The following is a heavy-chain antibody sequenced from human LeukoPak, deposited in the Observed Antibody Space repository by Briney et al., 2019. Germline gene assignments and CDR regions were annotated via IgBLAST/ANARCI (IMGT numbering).Heavy chain of an antibody. Sequence: GASVTVSCKASGYTFTSYDINWVRQATGQGLEWMGWMNPNSGNTGYAQKFQGRVTMTRNTSISTAYMELSSLRSEDTAVYYCARVPLAGFWSDYYRNWFDPWGQGTLVTVSS. J-gene: IGHJ5*02. CDR2: MNPNSGNT. CDR3: ARVPLAGFWSDYYRNWFDP. V-gene: IGHV1-8*01. D-gene: IGHD3-3*01. CDR1: GYTFTSYD.